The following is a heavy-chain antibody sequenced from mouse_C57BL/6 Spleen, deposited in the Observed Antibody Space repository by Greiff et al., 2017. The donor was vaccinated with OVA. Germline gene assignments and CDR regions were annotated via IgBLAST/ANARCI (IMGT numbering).Heavy chain of an antibody. CDR3: VRDGSSSFYWYFDV. CDR2: IRSKSNNYAT. D-gene: IGHD1-1*01. J-gene: IGHJ1*03. CDR1: GFSFNTYA. V-gene: IGHV10-1*01. Sequence: GGGLVQPKGSLKLSCAASGFSFNTYAMNWVRQAPGKGLEWVARIRSKSNNYATYYADSVKDRFTISRDDSESMLYLQMNNLKTEDTAMYYCVRDGSSSFYWYFDVWGTGTTVTVSS.